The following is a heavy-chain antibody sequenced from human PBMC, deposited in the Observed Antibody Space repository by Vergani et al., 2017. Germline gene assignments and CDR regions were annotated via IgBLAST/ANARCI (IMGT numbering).Heavy chain of an antibody. D-gene: IGHD3-3*01. Sequence: QVQLVESGGGVVQPGRSLRLSCAASGFTFSSYAMHWVRQAPGKGLEWVAVISYDGSNKYYADSVKGRFTISRDNSKNTLYLQMNSLGAEDTAVYYCARDRRDFWSGYLHYYYYYGMDVWGQGTTVTVSS. J-gene: IGHJ6*02. CDR1: GFTFSSYA. V-gene: IGHV3-30-3*01. CDR2: ISYDGSNK. CDR3: ARDRRDFWSGYLHYYYYYGMDV.